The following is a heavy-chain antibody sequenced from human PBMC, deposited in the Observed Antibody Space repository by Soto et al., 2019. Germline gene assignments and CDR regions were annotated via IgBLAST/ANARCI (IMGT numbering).Heavy chain of an antibody. CDR3: AKGDPSDY. CDR1: GFTFSSYG. J-gene: IGHJ4*02. V-gene: IGHV3-30*18. CDR2: ISYDGSNK. Sequence: QVQLVESGGGVVQPGRSLRLSCAASGFTFSSYGMHWVRQAPGKGLEWVAVISYDGSNKYYADSVKGRFTISRDNSKNTLYRQMNSLRAEDTAVYYCAKGDPSDYWGQGTMVTVSS.